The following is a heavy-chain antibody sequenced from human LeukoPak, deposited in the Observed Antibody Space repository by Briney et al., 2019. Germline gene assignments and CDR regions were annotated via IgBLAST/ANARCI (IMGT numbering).Heavy chain of an antibody. V-gene: IGHV4-4*07. CDR1: GGSISSYY. D-gene: IGHD3-9*01. J-gene: IGHJ5*02. CDR3: ARALPRGELRYFDWLSGLDP. Sequence: SETLSLTCTVSGGSISSYYWSWIRQPAGKGLEWIGRIYTSGSTNYNPSLKSRVTMSVDTSKTQSSLKLSSVPAADTAVYYCARALPRGELRYFDWLSGLDPWGQGTLVTVSS. CDR2: IYTSGST.